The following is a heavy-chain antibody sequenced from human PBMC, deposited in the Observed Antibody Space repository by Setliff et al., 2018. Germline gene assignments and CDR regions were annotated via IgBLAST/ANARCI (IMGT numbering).Heavy chain of an antibody. CDR1: GYTFTSHD. CDR2: MNPNNGNT. Sequence: ASVKVSCKASGYTFTSHDINWVRQATGQGLEWMGWMNPNNGNTGCVQKFQGRLTMTRNTSISTAYMELSSLRSDDTGVYYCATTPQNSRSYEVTFDYWGQGTLVTVSS. V-gene: IGHV1-8*01. D-gene: IGHD1-26*01. J-gene: IGHJ4*02. CDR3: ATTPQNSRSYEVTFDY.